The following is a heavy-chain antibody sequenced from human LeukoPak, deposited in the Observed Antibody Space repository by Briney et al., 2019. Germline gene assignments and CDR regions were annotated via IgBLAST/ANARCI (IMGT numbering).Heavy chain of an antibody. J-gene: IGHJ6*02. Sequence: SETLSLTCAVYGGSFSGYYWSWIRQTPGKGLEWIGEINHSGSTNYNPSLKSRVTISVDTSKNQFSLKLSSVTAADTAVYYCASGNRPGIAVAGTSEYYGMDVWGQGTTVTVSS. CDR3: ASGNRPGIAVAGTSEYYGMDV. CDR1: GGSFSGYY. V-gene: IGHV4-34*01. D-gene: IGHD6-19*01. CDR2: INHSGST.